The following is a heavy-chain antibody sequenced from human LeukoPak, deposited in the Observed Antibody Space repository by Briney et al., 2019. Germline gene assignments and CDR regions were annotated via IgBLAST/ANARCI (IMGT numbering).Heavy chain of an antibody. D-gene: IGHD6-19*01. V-gene: IGHV3-15*01. Sequence: GGSLRLSCAASGFTFSNAWMSWVRQAPGKGLEGVGRIKSKTDGGTTDYAAPVKGRFTISRDDSKNTLYLQMNSLKTEDTAVYYCTTDPYGYIAVAGTATFDYWGQGTLVTVSS. J-gene: IGHJ4*02. CDR1: GFTFSNAW. CDR2: IKSKTDGGTT. CDR3: TTDPYGYIAVAGTATFDY.